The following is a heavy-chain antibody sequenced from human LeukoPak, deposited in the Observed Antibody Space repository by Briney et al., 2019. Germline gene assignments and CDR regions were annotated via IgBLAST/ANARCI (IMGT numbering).Heavy chain of an antibody. Sequence: ASVKVSCKASGYTFTDYYIHWVRQAPGQGPEWMGWINSNTGDTKYAQKFQDRVTLTQDTSISTAYMELSRLESDDTAVFYCARGRWLQLWGDYWGQGTPLTVSP. CDR3: ARGRWLQLWGDY. J-gene: IGHJ4*02. CDR2: INSNTGDT. D-gene: IGHD5-18*01. CDR1: GYTFTDYY. V-gene: IGHV1-2*02.